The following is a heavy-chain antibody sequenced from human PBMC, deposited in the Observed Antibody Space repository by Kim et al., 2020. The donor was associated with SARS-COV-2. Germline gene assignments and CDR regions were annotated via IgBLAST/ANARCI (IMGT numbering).Heavy chain of an antibody. V-gene: IGHV3-33*01. Sequence: GGSLRLSCAASGFTFSSYGMHWVRQAPGKGLEWVAVIWYDGNNKYYADSVKGRFTISRDNSKNTLYLQRNSLGGEETAVYYCARDWRYYDSSGYYDYWGQGTLVTVSS. CDR3: ARDWRYYDSSGYYDY. J-gene: IGHJ4*02. D-gene: IGHD3-22*01. CDR1: GFTFSSYG. CDR2: IWYDGNNK.